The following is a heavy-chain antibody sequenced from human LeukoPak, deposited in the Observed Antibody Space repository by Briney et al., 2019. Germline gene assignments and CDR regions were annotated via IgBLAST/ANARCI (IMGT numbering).Heavy chain of an antibody. CDR2: IYHSGST. D-gene: IGHD3-10*01. J-gene: IGHJ5*02. Sequence: PSETLSLTCTVSGYSISSGYYWGWIRQPPGKGLEWIGSIYHSGSTYYNPSLKSRVTISVDTSKNQFSLKLSSVTAADTAVYYCARDTHITDYRFDPWGQGTLVTVSS. V-gene: IGHV4-38-2*02. CDR1: GYSISSGYY. CDR3: ARDTHITDYRFDP.